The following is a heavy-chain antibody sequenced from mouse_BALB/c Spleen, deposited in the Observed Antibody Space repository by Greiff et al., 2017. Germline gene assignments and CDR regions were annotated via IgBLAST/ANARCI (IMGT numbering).Heavy chain of an antibody. J-gene: IGHJ3*01. D-gene: IGHD1-1*01. Sequence: QVQLKESGPELVRPGVSVKISCKGSGYTFTDYAMHWVKQSHAKSLEWIGVISTYSGNTNYNQKFKGKATMTVDKSSGTAYMELARLTSEDSAIYYCASAYGSSAAWFAYWGQGTLVTVSA. CDR2: ISTYSGNT. CDR3: ASAYGSSAAWFAY. V-gene: IGHV1-67*01. CDR1: GYTFTDYA.